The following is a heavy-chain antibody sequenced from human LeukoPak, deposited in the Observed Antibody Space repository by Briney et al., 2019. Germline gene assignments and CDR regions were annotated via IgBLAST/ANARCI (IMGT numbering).Heavy chain of an antibody. Sequence: PSETLSLTCAVYGGSFSGYYWSWIRQPPGKGLEWIGEINHSGSTNYNPSLKSRVTISVDTSKNQFSLKLSSVTAADTAVYYCAGGFRILRLVAEYFQHWGQGTLVTVSS. CDR2: INHSGST. V-gene: IGHV4-34*01. CDR1: GGSFSGYY. CDR3: AGGFRILRLVAEYFQH. J-gene: IGHJ1*01. D-gene: IGHD2-15*01.